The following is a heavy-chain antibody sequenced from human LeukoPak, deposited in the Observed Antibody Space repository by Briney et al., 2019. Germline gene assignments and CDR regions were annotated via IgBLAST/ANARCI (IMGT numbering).Heavy chain of an antibody. D-gene: IGHD3-10*01. CDR2: INHSGST. J-gene: IGHJ4*02. CDR1: GGSFSGYY. V-gene: IGHV4-34*01. Sequence: PSETLSLTCAVYGGSFSGYYWSWIRQPPGKGLEWIGEINHSGSTNYNPSLKSRVTISVDTSKNQFSLKLSSVTAADTAVYYCASHRFGETLFDYWGQGTLVTVSS. CDR3: ASHRFGETLFDY.